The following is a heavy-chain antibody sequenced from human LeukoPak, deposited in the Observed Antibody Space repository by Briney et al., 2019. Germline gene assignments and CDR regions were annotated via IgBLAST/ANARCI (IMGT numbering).Heavy chain of an antibody. CDR3: AREHSGSYSYYFDY. CDR2: ISSSSSYI. CDR1: GFTFSSYS. Sequence: GGSLRLSCAASGFTFSSYSMNWVRQAPGKGLEWVSSISSSSSYIYYADSVKGRFTISRDNAKNSLYLQMNSLRAEDTAVYYCAREHSGSYSYYFDYWGQGTLVTVSS. V-gene: IGHV3-21*01. D-gene: IGHD1-26*01. J-gene: IGHJ4*02.